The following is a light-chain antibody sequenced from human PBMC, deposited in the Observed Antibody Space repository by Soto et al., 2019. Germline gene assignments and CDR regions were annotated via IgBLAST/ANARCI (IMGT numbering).Light chain of an antibody. CDR3: QQYNHYSGLT. V-gene: IGKV1-5*01. CDR1: QSISSY. Sequence: DIQMTQPPSSLSASVGDRVTITCRASQSISSYLNWYQQKPGKAPKLLIYDASSLESGVPSRFSGSGSGTEFTLTISSLQPDDFATYYCQQYNHYSGLTFGGGTKVDNK. CDR2: DAS. J-gene: IGKJ4*01.